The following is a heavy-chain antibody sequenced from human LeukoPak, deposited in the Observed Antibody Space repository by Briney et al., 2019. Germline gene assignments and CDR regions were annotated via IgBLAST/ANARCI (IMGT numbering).Heavy chain of an antibody. J-gene: IGHJ5*02. CDR3: AKDHRYYYDNSGSHNWLDP. Sequence: PGGSLLLSCVASGFTSGFTFNTYAMNWVRQAPGKGLEWVSAISNSGGSTYYADSVKGRFTISRDNSKNTLYLQMNSLRAEDTAVYYCAKDHRYYYDNSGSHNWLDPWGQGTLVTVSS. V-gene: IGHV3-23*01. D-gene: IGHD3-22*01. CDR1: GFTFNTYA. CDR2: ISNSGGST.